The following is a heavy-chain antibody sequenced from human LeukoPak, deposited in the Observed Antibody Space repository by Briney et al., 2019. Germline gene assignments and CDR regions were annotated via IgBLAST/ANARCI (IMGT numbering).Heavy chain of an antibody. Sequence: ASVKVSCKASGYTFTRYGMNWVRQAPGQGLEWMGWISTYNGDTEYAQKMQGRVTMTRDTSTTTAYMELRSLRFDDTAVYYCARDMGLQFLEWPFDPWGQGTLVSVSS. J-gene: IGHJ5*02. CDR2: ISTYNGDT. V-gene: IGHV1-18*01. CDR1: GYTFTRYG. D-gene: IGHD3-3*01. CDR3: ARDMGLQFLEWPFDP.